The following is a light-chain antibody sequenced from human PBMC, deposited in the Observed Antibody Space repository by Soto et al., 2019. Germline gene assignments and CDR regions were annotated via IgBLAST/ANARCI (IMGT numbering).Light chain of an antibody. CDR1: QGISSW. J-gene: IGKJ2*01. Sequence: DIQMTQSPSSLSASVGDRVTITCRASQGISSWLAWYQQKPEKAPKPLIYAASSLQSGVPSSFSGSASGTDFTLTISNLQPEDFATYFCQQYNSYPYTFGQGTKLEIK. CDR2: AAS. CDR3: QQYNSYPYT. V-gene: IGKV1D-16*01.